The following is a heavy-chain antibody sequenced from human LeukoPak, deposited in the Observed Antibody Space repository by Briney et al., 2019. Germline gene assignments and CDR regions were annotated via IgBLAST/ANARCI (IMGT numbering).Heavy chain of an antibody. CDR1: GFTFSSCS. D-gene: IGHD1-26*01. CDR2: ISSSSSYI. CDR3: ARDRRIVGATNPFDY. V-gene: IGHV3-21*01. J-gene: IGHJ4*02. Sequence: GGSLRLPSAAWGFTFSSCSRNWVRKDQGKGLEWPQSISSSSSYIYYADSVKDRFTIYRDNSKNSLYLQMNSLRAEDTAVYYCARDRRIVGATNPFDYWGQGTLVTVSS.